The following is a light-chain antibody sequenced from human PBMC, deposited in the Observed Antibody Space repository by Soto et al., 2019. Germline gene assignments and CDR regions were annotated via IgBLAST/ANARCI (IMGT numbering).Light chain of an antibody. Sequence: EIVMTQSPATLSVSPGERATISCRASQSVSSNLAWYQQKPGQAPRLLIYGASTRATDIPARFSGSGSGTEFTLTISSLQSEDFALYYCQQYNNWPPSFTFGPGTKVDIK. CDR2: GAS. V-gene: IGKV3-15*01. CDR1: QSVSSN. CDR3: QQYNNWPPSFT. J-gene: IGKJ3*01.